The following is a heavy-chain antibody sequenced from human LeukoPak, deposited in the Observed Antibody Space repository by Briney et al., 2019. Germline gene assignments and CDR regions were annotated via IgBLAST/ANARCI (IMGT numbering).Heavy chain of an antibody. D-gene: IGHD2-2*02. V-gene: IGHV1-2*02. CDR2: INPNSGST. CDR3: ARDTKQGGYSLNWFDP. Sequence: ASVKVSCKASGYTFTGYYMHWVRQAPGQGLEWMGWINPNSGSTNYAQNFQGRVTMTRDTSTSTAYMELSRLRSDDTAVYYCARDTKQGGYSLNWFDPWGQGTLVTVSS. CDR1: GYTFTGYY. J-gene: IGHJ5*02.